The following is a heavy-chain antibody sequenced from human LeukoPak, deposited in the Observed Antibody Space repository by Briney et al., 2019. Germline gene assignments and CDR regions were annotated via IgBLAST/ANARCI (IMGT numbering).Heavy chain of an antibody. V-gene: IGHV4-39*01. CDR3: ARPGPPFGAFDI. CDR1: GGSISSSSYY. J-gene: IGHJ3*02. Sequence: PSETLSLTCTVAGGSISSSSYYWGWIRQPPGRGLEWFGSIYYSGSTYYNPSLKSRVTISVDTSKNQFSLKLRSVTAADTAVYYCARPGPPFGAFDIWGQGTMVTVSS. D-gene: IGHD3-10*01. CDR2: IYYSGST.